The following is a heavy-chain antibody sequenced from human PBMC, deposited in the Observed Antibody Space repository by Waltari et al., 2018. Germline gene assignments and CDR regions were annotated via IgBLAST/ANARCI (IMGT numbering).Heavy chain of an antibody. D-gene: IGHD3-10*01. CDR3: ARASVRGAFDI. Sequence: QVQLQESGPGLVKPSETLSLTCTVSGGSISSYYWSWIRQPAGQGLEWIVRIYTSGRTNYNPSLNSRVTISVYTSKNQFSLKLSSVTAADTAVYYCARASVRGAFDIWGQGTMVTVSS. CDR2: IYTSGRT. CDR1: GGSISSYY. J-gene: IGHJ3*02. V-gene: IGHV4-4*07.